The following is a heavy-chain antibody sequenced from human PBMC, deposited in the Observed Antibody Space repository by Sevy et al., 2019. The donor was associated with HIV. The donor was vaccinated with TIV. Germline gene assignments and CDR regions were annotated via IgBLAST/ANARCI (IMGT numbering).Heavy chain of an antibody. D-gene: IGHD5-12*01. J-gene: IGHJ4*02. V-gene: IGHV4-34*01. CDR3: ARGRSPKRLPLLYSGYDHMTAHFFDY. Sequence: SETLSLTCAVYGESVSSSYWTWIRQPPGGGLDWVGEVDHSGGTSYNPSLKSRATVALDTSKRQFSLKLNSVTAADTAVYFCARGRSPKRLPLLYSGYDHMTAHFFDYWGQGALVTVSS. CDR1: GESVSSSY. CDR2: VDHSGGT.